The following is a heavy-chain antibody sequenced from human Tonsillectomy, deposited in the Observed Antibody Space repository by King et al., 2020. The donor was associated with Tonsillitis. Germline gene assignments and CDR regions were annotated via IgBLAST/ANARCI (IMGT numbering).Heavy chain of an antibody. Sequence: VQLVQSGGGLVQPGGSLRRSCAASGFTFSSFAMTWVRQGPGKGLEWVSSLCDSDGGTYYADSVNGRFTISSDNSKNTLYLQVNGLRAEDTAVYYCAKLLRSGYHLYYMDVWGKGTTVTVSS. CDR3: AKLLRSGYHLYYMDV. D-gene: IGHD3-3*01. J-gene: IGHJ6*03. V-gene: IGHV3-23*04. CDR1: GFTFSSFA. CDR2: LCDSDGGT.